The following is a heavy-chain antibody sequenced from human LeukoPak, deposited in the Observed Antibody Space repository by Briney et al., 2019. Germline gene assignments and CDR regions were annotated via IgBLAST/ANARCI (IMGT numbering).Heavy chain of an antibody. CDR3: ARDRGGYDSVFGDY. CDR2: IYHSGST. Sequence: PSETLSLTCAVSGGSISSSNWWSWVRQPPGKGLEWIGEIYHSGSTNYNPSLKSRVTISVDKSKNQFSLKLSSVTAADTAVYYCARDRGGYDSVFGDYWGQGTLVTVSS. CDR1: GGSISSSNW. J-gene: IGHJ4*02. D-gene: IGHD5-12*01. V-gene: IGHV4-4*02.